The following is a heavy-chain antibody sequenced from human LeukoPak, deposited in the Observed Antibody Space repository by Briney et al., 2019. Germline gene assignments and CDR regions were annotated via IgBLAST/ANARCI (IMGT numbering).Heavy chain of an antibody. Sequence: PSETLSLTCAVNGGSFSGYYWSWIRQPPGKGLEWIGEINHSGSTNYNPSLKSRVTISVDTSKNQFSLKLSSVTAADTAVYYCARGGLLRDIDYWGQGTLVTVSS. CDR2: INHSGST. V-gene: IGHV4-34*01. CDR3: ARGGLLRDIDY. CDR1: GGSFSGYY. D-gene: IGHD1-26*01. J-gene: IGHJ4*02.